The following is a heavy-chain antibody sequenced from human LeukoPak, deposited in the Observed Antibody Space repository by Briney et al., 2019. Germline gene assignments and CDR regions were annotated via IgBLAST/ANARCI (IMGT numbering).Heavy chain of an antibody. V-gene: IGHV4-34*01. J-gene: IGHJ4*02. Sequence: PSETLSLTCAVYGGSFSGYYWSWLRQPPGKGLEWIGEINHSGSTNYNPSLKSRVTISVDTSKNQFSLKLSSVTAADTAVYYCARAPGRQYFDYWGQGTLVTVSS. D-gene: IGHD1-14*01. CDR1: GGSFSGYY. CDR3: ARAPGRQYFDY. CDR2: INHSGST.